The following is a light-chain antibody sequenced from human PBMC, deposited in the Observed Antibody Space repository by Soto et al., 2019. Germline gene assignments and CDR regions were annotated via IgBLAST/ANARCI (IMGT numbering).Light chain of an antibody. V-gene: IGKV3-11*01. CDR1: QSVSSY. CDR2: DAS. CDR3: QQRSNWPLT. Sequence: EIVLTQSPATLSLSPGERATLSCRASQSVSSYLAWYQQKPGQAPRLLSYDASTRATGIPGRFSGSGSGTDFTLNISSPEPEDVAVYYCQQRSNWPLTFGGGTRVEIK. J-gene: IGKJ4*01.